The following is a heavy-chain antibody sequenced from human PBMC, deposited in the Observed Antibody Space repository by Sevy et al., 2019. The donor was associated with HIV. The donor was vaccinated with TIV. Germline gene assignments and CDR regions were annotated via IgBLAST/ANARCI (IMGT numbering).Heavy chain of an antibody. CDR2: IVPMFDTA. J-gene: IGHJ6*01. V-gene: IGHV1-69*13. D-gene: IGHD3-22*01. Sequence: ASVKVSCTASGDTFRNYAISWVRQGPGQGLEWLGGIVPMFDTANYAQKFQGRVTITADESTSTVYMELSSLRSEDTAIFYCARVLFDSRGYSPLFYYGLHVWGPGTTVTVSS. CDR3: ARVLFDSRGYSPLFYYGLHV. CDR1: GDTFRNYA.